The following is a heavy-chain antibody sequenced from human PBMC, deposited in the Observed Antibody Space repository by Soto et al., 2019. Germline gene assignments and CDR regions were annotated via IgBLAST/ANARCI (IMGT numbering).Heavy chain of an antibody. V-gene: IGHV3-23*01. CDR2: ISGSGGST. J-gene: IGHJ4*02. CDR3: AKDMGAYSSSTFDY. Sequence: GGSLRLSCAASGFTFSSYAMSWVRQAPGKGLEWVSAISGSGGSTYYADSVKGRFTISRDNSKNTLYLQMNSLGAEDTAVYYCAKDMGAYSSSTFDYWGQGTLVTVSS. CDR1: GFTFSSYA. D-gene: IGHD6-6*01.